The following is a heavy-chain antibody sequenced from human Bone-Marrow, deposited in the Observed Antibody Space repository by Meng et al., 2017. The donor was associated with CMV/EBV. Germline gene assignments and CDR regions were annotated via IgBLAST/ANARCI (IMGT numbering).Heavy chain of an antibody. J-gene: IGHJ6*02. CDR1: GYTLTGYY. V-gene: IGHV1-2*02. D-gene: IGHD2-2*02. Sequence: ASVKVSCKASGYTLTGYYMHWVRQAPGQGLEWMGWINPNSGGTNYAQKFQGRVTMTRDTSISTAYMELSRLRSDDTAVYYCARVGGYCSSTSCYKTGTGPMDVWGQGNTVTVSS. CDR3: ARVGGYCSSTSCYKTGTGPMDV. CDR2: INPNSGGT.